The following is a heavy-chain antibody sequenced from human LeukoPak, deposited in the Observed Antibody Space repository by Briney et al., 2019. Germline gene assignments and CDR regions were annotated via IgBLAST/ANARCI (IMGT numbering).Heavy chain of an antibody. Sequence: GGSLRLSCAASGFTFSSYAISWVRQAPGKGLEWVSAISGSGGSTYYADSVKGRFTISRDNSKNTLYLQMNSLRAEDKAVYYCAKDPLRRPGFYFDYWGQEPWSPSPQ. CDR1: GFTFSSYA. V-gene: IGHV3-23*01. D-gene: IGHD3-10*01. CDR3: AKDPLRRPGFYFDY. J-gene: IGHJ4*01. CDR2: ISGSGGST.